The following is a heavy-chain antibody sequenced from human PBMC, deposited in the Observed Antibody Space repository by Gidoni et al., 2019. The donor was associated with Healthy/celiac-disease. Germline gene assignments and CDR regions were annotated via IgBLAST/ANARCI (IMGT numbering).Heavy chain of an antibody. CDR1: GFTFSSYA. D-gene: IGHD1-26*01. Sequence: EVQLLESGGGLVQPGGSLRLSCAASGFTFSSYAMSWVRQAPGKGLEWVSAISGSGGSTYYADSVKGRFTISRDNSKNTLYLQMNSLRAEDTAVYYCATPYPLYSGSYYLFDYWGQGTLVTVSS. CDR2: ISGSGGST. V-gene: IGHV3-23*01. J-gene: IGHJ4*02. CDR3: ATPYPLYSGSYYLFDY.